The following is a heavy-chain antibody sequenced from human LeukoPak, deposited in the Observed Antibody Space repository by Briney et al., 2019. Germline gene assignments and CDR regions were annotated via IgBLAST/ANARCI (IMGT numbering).Heavy chain of an antibody. CDR2: INHSGST. CDR3: ARDRTYYVWGSYHLFDY. Sequence: SETLSLTRAVYGGFFSGYYWSWIRQPPGKGLEWIGEINHSGSTNYNPSLKSRVTISVDTSKNQFSLKLSSVTAADTAVYYCARDRTYYVWGSYHLFDYWGQGTLVTVSS. CDR1: GGFFSGYY. J-gene: IGHJ4*02. V-gene: IGHV4-34*01. D-gene: IGHD3-16*02.